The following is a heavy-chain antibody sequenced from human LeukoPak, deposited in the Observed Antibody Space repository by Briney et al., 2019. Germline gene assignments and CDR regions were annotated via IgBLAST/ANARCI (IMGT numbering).Heavy chain of an antibody. J-gene: IGHJ5*02. Sequence: YTSGSTNYNPSLKTRVTMSVDTSKNQFSLKLSSVTAADTAVYYCAREGCSSTSCYSAWFDPWGQGTLVTVSS. D-gene: IGHD2-2*02. CDR3: AREGCSSTSCYSAWFDP. V-gene: IGHV4-4*07. CDR2: YTSGST.